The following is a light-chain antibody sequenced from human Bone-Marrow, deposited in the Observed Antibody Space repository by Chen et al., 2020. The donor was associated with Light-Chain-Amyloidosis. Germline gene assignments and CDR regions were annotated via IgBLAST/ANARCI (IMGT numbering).Light chain of an antibody. J-gene: IGLJ3*02. V-gene: IGLV3-25*03. CDR2: KDS. CDR1: ALPKQY. CDR3: QSADSSDLGV. Sequence: SYELTQPPSVSVSPGQTARNTCSGDALPKQYAYWYHQKPGQAPVLVIYKDSERPSGIPERFAGSSSGTTVTLTISGVQAEDEADYYCQSADSSDLGVFGGGTKLTVL.